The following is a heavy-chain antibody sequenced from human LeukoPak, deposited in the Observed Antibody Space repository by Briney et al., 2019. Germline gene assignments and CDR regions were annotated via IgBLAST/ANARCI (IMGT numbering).Heavy chain of an antibody. CDR3: ARADSSGYYYFDY. CDR1: GFTFSSYW. J-gene: IGHJ4*02. D-gene: IGHD3-22*01. CDR2: INSDGSST. V-gene: IGHV3-74*01. Sequence: PGGSLRLSCAASGFTFSSYWMHWVRQAPGKGLVWVSRINSDGSSTSYADSVKGRFTISRDNAKNTLYLQMNSLRAEDTAVYYCARADSSGYYYFDYWGQGTLVTVSS.